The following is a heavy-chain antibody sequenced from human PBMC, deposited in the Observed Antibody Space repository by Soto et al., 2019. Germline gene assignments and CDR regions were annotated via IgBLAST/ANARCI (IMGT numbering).Heavy chain of an antibody. V-gene: IGHV1-69*02. Sequence: ASVKVSCKASGGTFSSYTISWVRQAPGQGLEWMGRIIPILGIANYAQKFQGRVTITADKSTSTAYMELSSLRSEDTAVYYCARAGTVTTVHFDYWGQGTLVTVSS. CDR1: GGTFSSYT. CDR2: IIPILGIA. CDR3: ARAGTVTTVHFDY. J-gene: IGHJ4*02. D-gene: IGHD4-17*01.